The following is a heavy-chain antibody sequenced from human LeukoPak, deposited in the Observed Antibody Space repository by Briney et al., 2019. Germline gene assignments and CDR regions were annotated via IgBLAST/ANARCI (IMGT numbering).Heavy chain of an antibody. D-gene: IGHD2-2*01. CDR3: ARESSSTSSPSSMDV. V-gene: IGHV3-30-3*01. J-gene: IGHJ6*03. Sequence: PGRSLRLSCAASGFTFSSYAMHWVRQAPGKGLEWVAVISYDGSNKYYADSVKGRFTISRDNSKNTLYLQMNSLRAEDTAVYYCARESSSTSSPSSMDVWGKGTTVTVSS. CDR2: ISYDGSNK. CDR1: GFTFSSYA.